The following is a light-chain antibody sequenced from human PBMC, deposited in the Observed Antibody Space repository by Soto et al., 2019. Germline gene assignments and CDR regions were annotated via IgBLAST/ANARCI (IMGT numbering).Light chain of an antibody. CDR2: DVD. V-gene: IGLV2-14*03. Sequence: QSVPAQPASVSGSPGQSITISCTGNSNDVGGYKYVSWFQQHPGKAPKLMIYDVDNRPSGVSNRFSGSKSGNTASLTISGLQAEDEADYYCSSYTSTNTHVFGTGTKVTVL. CDR1: SNDVGGYKY. CDR3: SSYTSTNTHV. J-gene: IGLJ1*01.